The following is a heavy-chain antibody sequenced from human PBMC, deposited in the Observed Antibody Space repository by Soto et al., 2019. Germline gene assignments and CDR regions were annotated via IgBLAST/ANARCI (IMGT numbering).Heavy chain of an antibody. Sequence: PGGSLRLSCAASGFTFSSYEMNWVRQAPGKGLEWVSYISSSGSTIYYADSVKGRFTISRDNAKNSLYLQMNSLRAEDTAVYYCASWGFGVVIYYFGYWGQGTLVTVSS. CDR2: ISSSGSTI. V-gene: IGHV3-48*03. CDR1: GFTFSSYE. J-gene: IGHJ4*02. D-gene: IGHD3-3*01. CDR3: ASWGFGVVIYYFGY.